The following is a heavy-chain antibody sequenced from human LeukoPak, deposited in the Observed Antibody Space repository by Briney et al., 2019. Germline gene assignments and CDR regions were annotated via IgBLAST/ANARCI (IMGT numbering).Heavy chain of an antibody. CDR3: ARKAGGSYRLDY. D-gene: IGHD1-26*01. CDR2: INPSGGST. Sequence: ASVKVSCKASGYTFTNYYVHWVRQAPGQGLEWMGIINPSGGSTSYAQKFQGRVTMTRDTSTSTVYMELSSLRSEDTAVYYCARKAGGSYRLDYWGQGTLVTVSS. J-gene: IGHJ4*02. CDR1: GYTFTNYY. V-gene: IGHV1-46*01.